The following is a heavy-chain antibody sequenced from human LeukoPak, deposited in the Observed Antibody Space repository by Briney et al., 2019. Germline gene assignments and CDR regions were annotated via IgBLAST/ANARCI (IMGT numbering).Heavy chain of an antibody. CDR3: ARLRYFDWLSVFDY. Sequence: PGGSLRLSCAASGFTFSIYWMSWVRQAPGKGLEWVANIKQDGGEKYHVDPVKGRFTISRDNAKNSLYLQMNSLRAEDTAVYYCARLRYFDWLSVFDYWGQGTLVTVSS. V-gene: IGHV3-7*01. J-gene: IGHJ4*02. CDR1: GFTFSIYW. D-gene: IGHD3-9*01. CDR2: IKQDGGEK.